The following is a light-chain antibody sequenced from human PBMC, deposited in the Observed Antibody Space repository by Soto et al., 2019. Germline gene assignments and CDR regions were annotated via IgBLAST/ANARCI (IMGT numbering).Light chain of an antibody. CDR3: AAWDDSPNVFYV. V-gene: IGLV1-44*01. CDR2: VND. Sequence: QPVLTQPPSVSGTPGQRVTISCSGSNSNIGSNNVNWYQQLPGTAPKLLICVNDQRPSGVPDRFSGSKSGNSASLTISGLQSEDEAEYYCAAWDDSPNVFYVFGTGTK. J-gene: IGLJ1*01. CDR1: NSNIGSNN.